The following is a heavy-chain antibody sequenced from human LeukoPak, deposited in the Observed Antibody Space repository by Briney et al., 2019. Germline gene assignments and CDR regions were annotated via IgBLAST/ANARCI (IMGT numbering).Heavy chain of an antibody. CDR3: VKEQDDFWSDYGGG. D-gene: IGHD3-3*01. Sequence: GGSLRLSCAASGFTFSSYAMSWVRQAPGKGLEWVSGISGNSGSTYYADSVKGRFTISRDDSMNTLDLQMNSLRAEDTAVYYCVKEQDDFWSDYGGGWGQGTLVTVSS. V-gene: IGHV3-23*01. CDR2: ISGNSGST. CDR1: GFTFSSYA. J-gene: IGHJ4*02.